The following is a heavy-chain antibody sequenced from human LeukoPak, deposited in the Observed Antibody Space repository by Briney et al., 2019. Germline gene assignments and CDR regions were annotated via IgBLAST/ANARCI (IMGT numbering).Heavy chain of an antibody. CDR2: IYSGGST. D-gene: IGHD1-14*01. CDR1: GFTFSTYA. J-gene: IGHJ4*02. CDR3: ARDIRNKRAGYFDY. V-gene: IGHV3-53*01. Sequence: PGGSLRLSCAASGFTFSTYAMAWVRQAPGKGLEWVSVIYSGGSTYYADSVKGRFTISRDNSKNTLYLQMNSLRVEDTAVYYCARDIRNKRAGYFDYWGQGTLVTVSS.